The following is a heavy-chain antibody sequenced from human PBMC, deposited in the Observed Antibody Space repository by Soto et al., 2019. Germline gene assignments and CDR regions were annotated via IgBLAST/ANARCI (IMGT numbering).Heavy chain of an antibody. V-gene: IGHV3-33*01. Sequence: GGSLRLSCAASGFTFSSYGMHWVRQAPGKGLEWVAVIWYDGSNKYYADSVKGRFTISRDNSKNTLYLQMNSLRAEDTVVYYCARDQTVLNYYGSGSYTGSYYYYYMDVWGKGTTVTVSS. CDR3: ARDQTVLNYYGSGSYTGSYYYYYMDV. J-gene: IGHJ6*03. CDR2: IWYDGSNK. CDR1: GFTFSSYG. D-gene: IGHD3-10*01.